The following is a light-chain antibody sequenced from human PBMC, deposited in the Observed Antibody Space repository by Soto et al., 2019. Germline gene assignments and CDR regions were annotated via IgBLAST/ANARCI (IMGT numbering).Light chain of an antibody. CDR2: SNN. CDR1: RSSIGSNT. V-gene: IGLV1-44*01. Sequence: QSVLTQPPSASGTPGQRVTISCSGSRSSIGSNTVNWYQHLPGSAPKLLIYSNNHRPSGVPTRFSGSKSGNTASLTLSGLQAEDDADYYCFSYAGGYTLVGGGTKVTVL. CDR3: FSYAGGYTL. J-gene: IGLJ2*01.